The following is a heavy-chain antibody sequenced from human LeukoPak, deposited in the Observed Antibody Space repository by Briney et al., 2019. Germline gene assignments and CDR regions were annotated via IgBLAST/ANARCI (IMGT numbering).Heavy chain of an antibody. CDR2: IIPILGIP. V-gene: IGHV1-69*04. CDR3: ATEAIVVVTARDYWYFDL. J-gene: IGHJ2*01. D-gene: IGHD2-21*02. CDR1: GGTFSSYA. Sequence: GASVKVSCKASGGTFSSYAISWVRQALGQGLEWMGRIIPILGIPNYAQKFQGRVTITADKSTTTAYMELSSLRSEDTAVYYCATEAIVVVTARDYWYFDLWGRGTLVTVSS.